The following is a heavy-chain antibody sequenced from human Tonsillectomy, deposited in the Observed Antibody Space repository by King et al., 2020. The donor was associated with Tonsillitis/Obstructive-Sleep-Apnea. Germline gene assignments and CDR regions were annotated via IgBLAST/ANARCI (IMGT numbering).Heavy chain of an antibody. J-gene: IGHJ6*02. V-gene: IGHV1-69*10. D-gene: IGHD5-12*01. Sequence: IQLVQSGAEVKKPGSSVKVSCKASGGTFSSYGISWVRQAPGQGLEWMGGIIPFLGIANYAQNFQGRVTIIADKSTSTAYMELSSLRSEDTAVYYCARGRESIRGYGGYESSYYYYYTMDVWGQGTTVTVSS. CDR2: IIPFLGIA. CDR1: GGTFSSYG. CDR3: ARGRESIRGYGGYESSYYYYYTMDV.